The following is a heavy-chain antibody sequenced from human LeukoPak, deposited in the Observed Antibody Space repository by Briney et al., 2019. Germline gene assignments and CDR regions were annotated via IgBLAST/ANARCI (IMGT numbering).Heavy chain of an antibody. D-gene: IGHD5-24*01. J-gene: IGHJ3*02. V-gene: IGHV4-39*07. CDR2: IYYSGST. Sequence: SETLSLTCTVSGGSISGYYWGWIRQPPGKGLEWIGSIYYSGSTYYNPSLKSRVTISVDTSKNQFSLKLSSVTAADTAVYYCARCRKRWLQFGGAFDIWGQGTMVTVSS. CDR1: GGSISGYY. CDR3: ARCRKRWLQFGGAFDI.